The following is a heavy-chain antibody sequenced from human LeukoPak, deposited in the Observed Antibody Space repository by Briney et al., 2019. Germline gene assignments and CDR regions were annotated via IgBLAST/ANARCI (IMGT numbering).Heavy chain of an antibody. CDR3: ASGWEFDH. V-gene: IGHV3-30*04. D-gene: IGHD6-19*01. CDR1: GFTFSSYA. CDR2: ISYDGSNK. J-gene: IGHJ5*02. Sequence: PGRSLRLSCAASGFTFSSYAMHWVRQAPGKGLEWVAVISYDGSNKYYADSVKGRFTISRDNSKNTLYLQMNSLRAEDTAVYYCASGWEFDHWGQGTLVTVSS.